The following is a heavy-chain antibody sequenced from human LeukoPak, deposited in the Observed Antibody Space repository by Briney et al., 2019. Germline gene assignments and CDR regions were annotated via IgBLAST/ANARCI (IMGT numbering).Heavy chain of an antibody. V-gene: IGHV3-66*01. CDR3: ARLFVEGNYYYGMDV. CDR1: GFTFSSNA. Sequence: GGSLRLSCVASGFTFSSNAMSWVRQAPGKGLEWVSVIYSGGSTYYADSVKGRFTISRDNSKNTLYLQMNSLRAEDTAVYYCARLFVEGNYYYGMDVWGQGTTVTVSS. D-gene: IGHD1-1*01. J-gene: IGHJ6*02. CDR2: IYSGGST.